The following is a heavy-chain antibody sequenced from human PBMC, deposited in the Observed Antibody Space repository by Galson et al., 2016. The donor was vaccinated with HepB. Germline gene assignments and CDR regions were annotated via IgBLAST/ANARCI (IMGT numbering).Heavy chain of an antibody. D-gene: IGHD2-8*02. J-gene: IGHJ3*01. CDR3: TTGYSTATTYHGEDAFDV. CDR1: EFTFTNAW. CDR2: IKSKTQGGTT. Sequence: SLRLSCAASEFTFTNAWMIWVRQAPGKGLEWIGRIKSKTQGGTTDYAEALKGRFTISRDDSKNTVFLQIYSLRTEDTAVYYCTTGYSTATTYHGEDAFDVWGRGTMGTVSS. V-gene: IGHV3-15*01.